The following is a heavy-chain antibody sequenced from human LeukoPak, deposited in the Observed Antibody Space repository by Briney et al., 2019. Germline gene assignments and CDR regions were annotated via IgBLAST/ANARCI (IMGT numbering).Heavy chain of an antibody. J-gene: IGHJ4*02. CDR1: GFTFSSYA. V-gene: IGHV3-23*01. CDR3: AKVYGSGYDGDY. CDR2: ISGSGGST. D-gene: IGHD5-12*01. Sequence: GGSLRLSCAASGFTFSSYAMSWVRQAPGKGLEWVSAISGSGGSTYYADSVKGRFTISRDNSKDTLSLQMDSLRAEDTAVYYCAKVYGSGYDGDYWGQGTLVTVSS.